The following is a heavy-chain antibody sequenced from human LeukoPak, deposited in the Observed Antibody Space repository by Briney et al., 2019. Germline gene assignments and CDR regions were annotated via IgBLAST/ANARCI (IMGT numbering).Heavy chain of an antibody. V-gene: IGHV3-23*01. Sequence: GGSLRLSCAASGFTFSNYAMSWVRQAPGKGLEWVSSINGSGDATKYADSVMGRFTISRDNSRNTVSLQMNSLRAEDTAVYYCVKSDCGSDGCKLLSYWGQGTLVIASS. CDR1: GFTFSNYA. CDR3: VKSDCGSDGCKLLSY. D-gene: IGHD2-21*01. CDR2: INGSGDAT. J-gene: IGHJ4*02.